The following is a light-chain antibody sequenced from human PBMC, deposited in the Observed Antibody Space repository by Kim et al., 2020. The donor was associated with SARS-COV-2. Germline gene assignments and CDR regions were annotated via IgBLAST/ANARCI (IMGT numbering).Light chain of an antibody. V-gene: IGKV1-5*01. J-gene: IGKJ1*01. Sequence: SVGDTVTITCRSSQSINNWLAWYQQQPGKVPKVLIYDASNLRSGVPSRFSGSGSGTEFTLTVSNLQPDDFATYYCHQYNNYSPWTFGQGTKVDIK. CDR3: HQYNNYSPWT. CDR2: DAS. CDR1: QSINNW.